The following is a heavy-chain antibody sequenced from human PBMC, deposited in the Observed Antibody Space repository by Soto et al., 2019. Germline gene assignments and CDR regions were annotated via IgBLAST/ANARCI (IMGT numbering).Heavy chain of an antibody. CDR2: INHSGRT. CDR1: GGSFSGYY. Sequence: PSETLSLTCAVYGGSFSGYYWSWIRQPPGKGLEWIGEINHSGRTNYNPSLKSRVTISVDTSKNQFSLKLSSVTAADTAVYYCASLRRIPAAIADYWGQGTLVTVSS. D-gene: IGHD2-2*01. J-gene: IGHJ4*02. V-gene: IGHV4-34*01. CDR3: ASLRRIPAAIADY.